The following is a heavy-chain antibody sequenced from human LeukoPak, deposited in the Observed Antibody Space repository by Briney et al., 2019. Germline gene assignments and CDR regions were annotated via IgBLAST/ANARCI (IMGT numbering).Heavy chain of an antibody. CDR2: ISSSGSTI. D-gene: IGHD3-10*02. J-gene: IGHJ6*04. CDR3: AELGITMIGGV. Sequence: GGSLRLSCAASGFTFSSYEMNWVRQAPGKGLEWVSYISSSGSTIYYADSVKGRFTISRDKAKNSLYLQMNSLRAEDTAVYYCAELGITMIGGVWGKGATVTISS. V-gene: IGHV3-48*03. CDR1: GFTFSSYE.